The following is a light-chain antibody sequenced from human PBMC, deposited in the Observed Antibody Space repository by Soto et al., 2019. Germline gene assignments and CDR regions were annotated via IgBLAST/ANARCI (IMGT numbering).Light chain of an antibody. V-gene: IGKV1-5*03. J-gene: IGKJ1*01. CDR2: EAS. CDR1: QAISSW. CDR3: QHYNSYSLA. Sequence: DIQLTKSASTLSGSAGDRVSLTCLASQAISSWLAWYQQKPGKAPKLLIYEASTLKSGVPSRFSGSGSGTEFTLTISSLQPDDFATYYCQHYNSYSLAFGQGTKVDIK.